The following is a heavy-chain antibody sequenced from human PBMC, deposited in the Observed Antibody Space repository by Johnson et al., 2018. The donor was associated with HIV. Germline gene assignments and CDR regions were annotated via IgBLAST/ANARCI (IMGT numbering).Heavy chain of an antibody. CDR2: IWHDGSNK. CDR3: ARERRPWGPDAFDI. J-gene: IGHJ3*02. CDR1: GFTFSSYG. V-gene: IGHV3-33*01. Sequence: QVQLVESGGGVVQPGRSLRLSCAASGFTFSSYGMHWVRQAPGKGLEWVAVIWHDGSNKYYADSVKGRFTISRDNSKNTLYLQMTSLRAEDTAVYYCARERRPWGPDAFDIWGQGTMVTVSS. D-gene: IGHD3-16*01.